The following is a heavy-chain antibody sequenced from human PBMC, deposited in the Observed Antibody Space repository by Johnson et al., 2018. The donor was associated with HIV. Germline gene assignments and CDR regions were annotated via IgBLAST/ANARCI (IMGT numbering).Heavy chain of an antibody. D-gene: IGHD3-16*02. CDR3: GRHRADALDI. J-gene: IGHJ3*02. CDR2: ISSRGSII. V-gene: IGHV3-11*04. CDR1: GFTFSDYY. Sequence: QVQLVESGGGLVKPGGSLRLSCAASGFTFSDYYMSWIRQAPGKGLEWVSDISSRGSIIYYADSVKGRFTISRDNAENSLYLQMNNLRAEDTVVYYCGRHRADALDIWGQGKMVAVSS.